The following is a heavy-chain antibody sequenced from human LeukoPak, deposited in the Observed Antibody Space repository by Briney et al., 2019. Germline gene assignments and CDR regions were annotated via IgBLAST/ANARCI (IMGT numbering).Heavy chain of an antibody. CDR3: ARGVLQYCSGGSCYNWFDP. CDR1: GYTFTGYY. Sequence: ASVKVSCKASGYTFTGYYMHWVRQAPGQGLEWMGWINPNSGVTNFAQNFQGRVTMTRDTSTSTAFMELSRLRSDDTAVYYCARGVLQYCSGGSCYNWFDPWGQGTLVTVSS. D-gene: IGHD2-15*01. V-gene: IGHV1-2*02. CDR2: INPNSGVT. J-gene: IGHJ5*02.